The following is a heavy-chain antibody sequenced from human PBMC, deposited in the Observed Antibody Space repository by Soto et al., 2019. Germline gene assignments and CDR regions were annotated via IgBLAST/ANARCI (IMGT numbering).Heavy chain of an antibody. V-gene: IGHV1-3*01. Sequence: ASVKVSCKASGYTFTSYAMHWVRQAPGQRLEWMGWINAGNGNTKYSQKFQGRVTITRDTSASTAYMELSSLRSEDTAVYYCARDRQVVYDYIGGSYRYGPYFDYWGKGTLVTVSP. D-gene: IGHD3-16*02. CDR3: ARDRQVVYDYIGGSYRYGPYFDY. CDR2: INAGNGNT. J-gene: IGHJ4*02. CDR1: GYTFTSYA.